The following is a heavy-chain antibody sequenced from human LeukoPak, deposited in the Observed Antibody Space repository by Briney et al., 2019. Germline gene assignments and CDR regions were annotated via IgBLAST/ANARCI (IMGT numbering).Heavy chain of an antibody. D-gene: IGHD2-2*01. V-gene: IGHV3-7*01. CDR2: IKQDGTEK. CDR3: ARDIPLIKPITPAFNWFDP. J-gene: IGHJ5*02. CDR1: GFTFSTYW. Sequence: PGGSLRLSCAAPGFTFSTYWMSWVRQAPGKGLEWVANIKQDGTEKYHVDSVKGRFTISRDNAKNSLYLQMNSLRAEDTAVYYCARDIPLIKPITPAFNWFDPWGQGTLVTVSS.